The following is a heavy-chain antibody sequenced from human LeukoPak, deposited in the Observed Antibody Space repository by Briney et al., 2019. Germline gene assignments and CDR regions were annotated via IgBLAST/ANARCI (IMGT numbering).Heavy chain of an antibody. D-gene: IGHD3-22*01. CDR3: ARSDSSDYYWYFDL. Sequence: SETLSLTCTVSGGSISSHCWSWVRQPPGKGLEWIGYLYYSGSTNYNPSLKSRVNISVDTSKIQFSLKLSSVTAADTAVYYCARSDSSDYYWYFDLWGRGTLVTVSS. J-gene: IGHJ2*01. CDR1: GGSISSHC. V-gene: IGHV4-59*11. CDR2: LYYSGST.